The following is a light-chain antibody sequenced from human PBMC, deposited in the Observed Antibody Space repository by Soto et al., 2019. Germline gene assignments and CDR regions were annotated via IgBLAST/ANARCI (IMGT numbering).Light chain of an antibody. CDR3: QQYGSSGT. Sequence: EVVLTQSPGTLSLSPGGRTTLSCRASQSVSNNYLAWYQQKPGQAPRLLIYGASNRATGIPDRFSGIGSGTDFTLTISRLQPEDFAVYYCQQYGSSGTFGQGNKVDIK. CDR2: GAS. V-gene: IGKV3-20*01. CDR1: QSVSNNY. J-gene: IGKJ1*01.